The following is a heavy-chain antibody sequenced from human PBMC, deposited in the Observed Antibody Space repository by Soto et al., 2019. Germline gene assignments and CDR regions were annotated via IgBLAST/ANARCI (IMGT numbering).Heavy chain of an antibody. CDR3: ARVGDSGYYLCPFDY. Sequence: EVQVVESGGGLVQPGGSLRLSCVASGFTFRRSWMHWVRQAPGKGLVWVSRIDSDGATTQYEDSVRGRFTISRDNAKNTVFLQMDSLRAEDTAVYYCARVGDSGYYLCPFDYWGQGTLVTVCS. J-gene: IGHJ4*02. CDR1: GFTFRRSW. D-gene: IGHD3-22*01. V-gene: IGHV3-74*03. CDR2: IDSDGATT.